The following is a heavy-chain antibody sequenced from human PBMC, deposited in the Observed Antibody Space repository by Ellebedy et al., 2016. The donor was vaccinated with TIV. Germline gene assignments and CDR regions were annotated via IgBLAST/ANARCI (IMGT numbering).Heavy chain of an antibody. CDR3: AKDSGKYGWNSEY. CDR2: ISGSGDYT. V-gene: IGHV3-23*01. CDR1: GFTFEDYA. J-gene: IGHJ4*02. Sequence: GESLKISCAASGFTFEDYAMHWVRQSPGKGLEWVSVISGSGDYTNYADSVKGRFTISRDNSKNTLYLQMNSLRAEDTAIYYCAKDSGKYGWNSEYWGQGTQVTVSS. D-gene: IGHD3-10*01.